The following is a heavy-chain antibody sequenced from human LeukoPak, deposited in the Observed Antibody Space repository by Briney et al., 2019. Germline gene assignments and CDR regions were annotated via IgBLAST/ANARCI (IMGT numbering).Heavy chain of an antibody. CDR1: GGSISSSNW. J-gene: IGHJ4*02. Sequence: PSGTLSLTCAVSGGSISSSNWWSWVRQPPGKGLEWIGEIHHSGSTNYNPSLKSRVTISVDKSKNQFSLKLSSVTAADTAVYYCARDLATAGYSSSSFDYWGQGTLVTVSS. D-gene: IGHD6-13*01. V-gene: IGHV4-4*02. CDR2: IHHSGST. CDR3: ARDLATAGYSSSSFDY.